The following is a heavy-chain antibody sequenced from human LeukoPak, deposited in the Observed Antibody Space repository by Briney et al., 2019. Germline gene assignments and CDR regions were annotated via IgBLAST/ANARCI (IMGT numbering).Heavy chain of an antibody. CDR3: AKNGDRGAYCTGGTCYPYFYYYMDV. CDR2: ISSTGGTT. J-gene: IGHJ6*03. CDR1: GFTFSDYY. V-gene: IGHV3-23*01. D-gene: IGHD2-15*01. Sequence: LAGGSLRLSCAASGFTFSDYYMSWVRQAPGKGLEWVSSISSTGGTTYYADSVKGRSTISRDNSKNTLYLQMNSLRAEDTAIYYCAKNGDRGAYCTGGTCYPYFYYYMDVWGKGTTVTI.